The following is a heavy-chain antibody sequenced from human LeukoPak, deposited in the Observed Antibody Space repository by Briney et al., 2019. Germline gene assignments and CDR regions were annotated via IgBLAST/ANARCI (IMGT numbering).Heavy chain of an antibody. Sequence: VASVKVSCKFSGYTLTELSMHWVRQAPGKGLEWMGGFDPEDGETIYAQKFQGRVTMTEDTSTDTAYMELSSLRSEDTAVYYCATDRLGYYGSGSYDPLDYWGQGTLVTVSS. CDR1: GYTLTELS. J-gene: IGHJ4*02. CDR3: ATDRLGYYGSGSYDPLDY. CDR2: FDPEDGET. V-gene: IGHV1-24*01. D-gene: IGHD3-10*01.